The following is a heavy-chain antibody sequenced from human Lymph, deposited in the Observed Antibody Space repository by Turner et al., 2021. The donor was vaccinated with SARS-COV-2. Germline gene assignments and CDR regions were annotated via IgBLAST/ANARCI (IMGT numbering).Heavy chain of an antibody. Sequence: EVQLGEPGGGLIQPGGSLRPPCAASGFIVSRNYMNWVRQAPGKGLEWVSVIYSGGTTYYADSVKGRFTISRDNSKNTLYLQMNSLRVEDTAVYYCARDLGTYGMDVWGQGTTVTVSS. CDR2: IYSGGTT. CDR1: GFIVSRNY. J-gene: IGHJ6*02. CDR3: ARDLGTYGMDV. V-gene: IGHV3-53*01. D-gene: IGHD6-13*01.